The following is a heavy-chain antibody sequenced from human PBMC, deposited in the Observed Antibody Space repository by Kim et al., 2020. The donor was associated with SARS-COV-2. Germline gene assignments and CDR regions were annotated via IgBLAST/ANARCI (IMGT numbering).Heavy chain of an antibody. J-gene: IGHJ5*02. D-gene: IGHD2-2*01. V-gene: IGHV4-4*02. CDR1: GGSISSSNW. CDR3: ARVQKVVVVPGYNWFDP. Sequence: SETLSLTCAVSGGSISSSNWWSWVRQPPGKGLEWIGEIYHSGSTNYNPSLKSRVTISVDKSKNQFSLKLSSVTAADTAVYYCARVQKVVVVPGYNWFDPWGQGTLVTVSS. CDR2: IYHSGST.